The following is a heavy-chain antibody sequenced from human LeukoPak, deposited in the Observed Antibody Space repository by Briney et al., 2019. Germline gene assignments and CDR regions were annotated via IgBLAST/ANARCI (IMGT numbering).Heavy chain of an antibody. CDR3: ARDYYYDSSGYPNWFDP. J-gene: IGHJ5*02. D-gene: IGHD3-22*01. CDR2: ISSSGSTI. V-gene: IGHV3-48*03. Sequence: GGSLRLSCAASGFTFSSYEMNWVRQAPGKGLEWVSYISSSGSTIYYADSVKGRFTISRDNAKNSLYLQMNSLRAEDTAVYYCARDYYYDSSGYPNWFDPWGQGTLVTVSS. CDR1: GFTFSSYE.